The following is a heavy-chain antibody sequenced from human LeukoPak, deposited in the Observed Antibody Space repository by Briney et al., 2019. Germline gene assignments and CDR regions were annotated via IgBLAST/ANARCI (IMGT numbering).Heavy chain of an antibody. Sequence: GGSLGLSCAASGFTFSSYAMSWVRQAPGEGLEWVSAISGSGGSTYYADSVKGRFTISRDNSKNTLYLQMNSLRAEDTAVYYCAKEGYCSSTSCSARNRYFDYWGQGTLVTVSS. J-gene: IGHJ4*02. CDR2: ISGSGGST. CDR1: GFTFSSYA. D-gene: IGHD2-2*01. CDR3: AKEGYCSSTSCSARNRYFDY. V-gene: IGHV3-23*01.